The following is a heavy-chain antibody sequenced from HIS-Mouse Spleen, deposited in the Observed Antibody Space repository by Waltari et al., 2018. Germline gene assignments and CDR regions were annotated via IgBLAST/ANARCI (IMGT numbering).Heavy chain of an antibody. V-gene: IGHV4-39*07. J-gene: IGHJ2*01. CDR3: AGEIPYSSSWYEWYFDL. Sequence: QLQLQESGPGLGKPSETLSLTCPVSGGPISSSGYYWGWLRKPPGKGLEWIGSIDYSGSIYEKPSLKSGVTISVHTSKNQFSLKLSSVTAADTAVYYCAGEIPYSSSWYEWYFDLWGRGTLVTVSS. D-gene: IGHD6-13*01. CDR2: IDYSGSI. CDR1: GGPISSSGYY.